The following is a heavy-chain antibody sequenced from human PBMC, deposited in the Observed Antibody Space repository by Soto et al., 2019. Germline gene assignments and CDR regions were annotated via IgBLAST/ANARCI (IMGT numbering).Heavy chain of an antibody. CDR1: GYTFTSFG. J-gene: IGHJ4*02. CDR2: INVYNGNT. V-gene: IGHV1-18*01. Sequence: QVQLVQSGTEVKQPGASVKVSCKASGYTFTSFGIGWVRQAPGQGLEWMGWINVYNGNTYYVQKLEGRVTMTTDTSTRTTYMDLRSLRSDDTGVYYCARVPFSSSWYGVDYWGQGTLITVPS. D-gene: IGHD6-13*01. CDR3: ARVPFSSSWYGVDY.